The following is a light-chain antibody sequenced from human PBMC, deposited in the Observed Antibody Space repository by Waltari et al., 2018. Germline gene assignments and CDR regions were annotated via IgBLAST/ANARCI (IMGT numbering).Light chain of an antibody. CDR1: QNIGTS. J-gene: IGKJ4*01. Sequence: DIQMTQSPFSVSASVGDRVTITCRASQNIGTSLNWYQQKPGKAPKLLVHAASSLYSGVPSRFSGSGSGTDFTLTISSLQPEDFTTYYCQQSYSTPRLTFGGGTKVDIK. V-gene: IGKV1-39*01. CDR3: QQSYSTPRLT. CDR2: AAS.